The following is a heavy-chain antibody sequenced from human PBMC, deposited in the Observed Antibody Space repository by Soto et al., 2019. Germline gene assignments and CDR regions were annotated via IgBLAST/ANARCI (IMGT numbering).Heavy chain of an antibody. D-gene: IGHD1-26*01. V-gene: IGHV1-69*01. J-gene: IGHJ3*01. CDR1: GGTFNTYG. CDR2: IIPISGTI. CDR3: LSRERVDAFDV. Sequence: VQLVQSGAEVKKPGSSVKVSCKASGGTFNTYGITWVRQASGQGLEWMGGIIPISGTIKFAQKFQGRLTITPDESSSTVYIELRSLTSECTAVYYWLSRERVDAFDVWGEGTVVTVSS.